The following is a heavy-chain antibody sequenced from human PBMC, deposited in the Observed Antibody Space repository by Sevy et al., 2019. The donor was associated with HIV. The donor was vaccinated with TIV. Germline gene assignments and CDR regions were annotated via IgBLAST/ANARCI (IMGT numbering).Heavy chain of an antibody. CDR1: GGSVSGYY. Sequence: SETLSLTCSVYGGSVSGYYWSWIRQPPGKGLEWIGEVHHSGSTDYNPSLKSRVTMSVDTSKNQFSLNLSSVTAADTAVYYCARIQQVVNYYNYYGLDVWGQGTTVTVSS. V-gene: IGHV4-34*01. CDR3: ARIQQVVNYYNYYGLDV. D-gene: IGHD2-2*01. J-gene: IGHJ6*02. CDR2: VHHSGST.